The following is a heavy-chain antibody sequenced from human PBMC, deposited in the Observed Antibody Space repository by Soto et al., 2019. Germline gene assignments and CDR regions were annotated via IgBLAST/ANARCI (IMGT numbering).Heavy chain of an antibody. D-gene: IGHD3-22*01. Sequence: GGSLRLSCAASGFTFSSYGMHWVRQAPGKGLEWVAVIWYDGSNKYYADSVKGRFTISRDNSKNTLYLQMNSLRAEDTAVYYCARDGVDYYDSSHWFDPWGQGTLVTVSS. CDR2: IWYDGSNK. CDR1: GFTFSSYG. J-gene: IGHJ5*02. V-gene: IGHV3-33*01. CDR3: ARDGVDYYDSSHWFDP.